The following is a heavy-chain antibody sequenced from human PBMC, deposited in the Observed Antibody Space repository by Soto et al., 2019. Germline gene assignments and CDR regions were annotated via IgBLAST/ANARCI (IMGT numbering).Heavy chain of an antibody. J-gene: IGHJ6*02. CDR2: INSDGSST. CDR3: ARDKGGSGSCWYAMGYYYYGMDV. D-gene: IGHD6-13*01. CDR1: GFTFSSYW. V-gene: IGHV3-74*01. Sequence: GGSLRLSCAASGFTFSSYWMHWVRQAPGKGLVWVSRINSDGSSTSYADSVKGRFTISRDNAKNTLYLQMNSLRAEDTAVYYCARDKGGSGSCWYAMGYYYYGMDVWGQGTTVTVSS.